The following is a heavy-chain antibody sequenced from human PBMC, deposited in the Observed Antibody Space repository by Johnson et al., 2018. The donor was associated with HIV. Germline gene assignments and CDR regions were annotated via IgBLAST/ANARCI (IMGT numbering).Heavy chain of an antibody. CDR1: GFTFSSYD. V-gene: IGHV3-13*01. D-gene: IGHD7-27*01. J-gene: IGHJ3*02. Sequence: EVQLLESGGGLVKPGGSLRLSCAASGFTFSSYDMHWVRQATGKGLEWVSAICTAGDTYYPGSVKGRFTISRENAKNSLYLQMNSLRAGDTAVYYCARATLGADDAFDIWGQGTLVTVSS. CDR2: ICTAGDT. CDR3: ARATLGADDAFDI.